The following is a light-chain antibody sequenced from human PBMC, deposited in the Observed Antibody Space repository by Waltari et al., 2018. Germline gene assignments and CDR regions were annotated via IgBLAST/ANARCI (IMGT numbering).Light chain of an antibody. V-gene: IGKV1-5*03. CDR3: QQYHSSSRP. J-gene: IGKJ1*01. CDR1: QSIDSW. CDR2: KAS. Sequence: DIQMTQSPSTLSASVGDRVAITCRASQSIDSWLAWYQQKPGKAPNLLIYKASILHSRVPSRFSGRGSGTEFTLTISSLQPDDFAAYYCQQYHSSSRPFGQGTNVEMK.